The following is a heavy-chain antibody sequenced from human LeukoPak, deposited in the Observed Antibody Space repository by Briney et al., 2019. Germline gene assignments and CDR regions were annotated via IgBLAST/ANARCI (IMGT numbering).Heavy chain of an antibody. D-gene: IGHD6-13*01. CDR3: AQVQGGFLGSWSPIDY. CDR1: GFTFSSYG. Sequence: GGSLRLSCAASGFTFSSYGMHWVRQAPGKGLEWVAFIRYDGSNKYYADSVKGRFTISRDDSKNTLYLQMNSLRAEDTAMYYCAQVQGGFLGSWSPIDYWGQGTLVTVSS. V-gene: IGHV3-30*02. CDR2: IRYDGSNK. J-gene: IGHJ4*02.